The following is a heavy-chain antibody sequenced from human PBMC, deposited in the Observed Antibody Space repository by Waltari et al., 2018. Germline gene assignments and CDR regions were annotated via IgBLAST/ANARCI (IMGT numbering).Heavy chain of an antibody. D-gene: IGHD3-3*01. CDR3: ARAIFGVVITSYYFDY. V-gene: IGHV1-69*08. CDR2: IITSLGKA. CDR1: GGTFSSYT. J-gene: IGHJ4*02. Sequence: QVQLVQSGAEVKKPGSSVKVSCKASGGTFSSYTISWVRQAPGQGLEWMGRIITSLGKANYAQKFQGRVTITADKSTSTAYMELSSLRSEDTAVYYCARAIFGVVITSYYFDYWGQGTLVTVSS.